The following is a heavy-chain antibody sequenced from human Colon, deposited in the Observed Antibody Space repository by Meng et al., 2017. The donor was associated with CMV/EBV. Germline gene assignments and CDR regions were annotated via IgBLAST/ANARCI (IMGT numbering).Heavy chain of an antibody. Sequence: LSLTCAVYGGSFSGYYWSWIRQPPGKGLEWIGEINHSGRTNYNPSLKSRVTISVDTSKNQFSLKLSSVTAADTAVYYCASGMVASDYWGQGTLVTVSS. CDR3: ASGMVASDY. J-gene: IGHJ4*02. CDR2: INHSGRT. CDR1: GGSFSGYY. D-gene: IGHD2-8*01. V-gene: IGHV4-34*01.